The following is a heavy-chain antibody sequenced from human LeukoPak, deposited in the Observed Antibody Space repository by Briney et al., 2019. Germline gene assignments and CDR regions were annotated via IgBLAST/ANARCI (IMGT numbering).Heavy chain of an antibody. D-gene: IGHD6-13*01. J-gene: IGHJ4*02. CDR2: IYSGDRT. V-gene: IGHV3-53*01. CDR3: TRDLTGTTWSENDY. CDR1: GLSVRGSY. Sequence: GGSLRLSCEVSGLSVRGSYMSWVRQAPGKGLEWVSVIYSGDRTYYADSVKGRFTISRDTSKNTLYLQMNNLRADDTAMYYCTRDLTGTTWSENDYWGQGSLVTVSS.